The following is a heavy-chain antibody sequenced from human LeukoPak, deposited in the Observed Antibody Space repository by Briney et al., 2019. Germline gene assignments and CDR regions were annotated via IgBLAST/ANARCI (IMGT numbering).Heavy chain of an antibody. CDR3: ARGGMGIQLWPFDY. D-gene: IGHD5-18*01. CDR1: GGSISSGGYY. Sequence: SETLSLTCTVSGGSISSGGYYWSWIRQHPGKGLEWIGYIFYSGSTYYNPSLTSRVTISVDTSKNQFSLKLSSVTAADTAVYYCARGGMGIQLWPFDYWGQGTLVTVSS. J-gene: IGHJ4*02. V-gene: IGHV4-31*03. CDR2: IFYSGST.